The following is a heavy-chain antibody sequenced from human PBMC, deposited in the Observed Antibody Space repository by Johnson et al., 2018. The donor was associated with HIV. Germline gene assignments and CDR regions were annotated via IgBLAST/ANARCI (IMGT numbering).Heavy chain of an antibody. CDR2: ISGSGGST. Sequence: VQLVESGGGLVQPGGSLRLSCAASGFTFSSYAMSWVRQAPGKGLEWVSAISGSGGSTYYADSVKGRFTISRENSKNTLYLQMNSLRAEETAVYYCASLQDIVVVPAARGAFDIWGQGTMVTVSS. J-gene: IGHJ3*02. CDR3: ASLQDIVVVPAARGAFDI. V-gene: IGHV3-23*04. D-gene: IGHD2-2*01. CDR1: GFTFSSYA.